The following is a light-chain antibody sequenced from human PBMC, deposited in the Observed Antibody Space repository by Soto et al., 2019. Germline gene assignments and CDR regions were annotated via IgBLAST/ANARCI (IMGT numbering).Light chain of an antibody. Sequence: DIHMTQSPSSLSASVGDRVTITCRASQSISSYLNWYQQKPGKAPKLLIYAASSWQSGVPSRFSGSGSGTGFTLTISSLQPEDFATYYCQQSYSTPFTFGPGTKVDIK. J-gene: IGKJ3*01. CDR1: QSISSY. CDR2: AAS. V-gene: IGKV1-39*01. CDR3: QQSYSTPFT.